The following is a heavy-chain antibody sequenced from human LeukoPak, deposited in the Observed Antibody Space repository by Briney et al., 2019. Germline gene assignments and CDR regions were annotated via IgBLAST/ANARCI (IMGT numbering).Heavy chain of an antibody. D-gene: IGHD2-15*01. Sequence: SETLSLTRTVSGDSVSSGSYYWSWSRQPPGKGLEWIGYIYYSGSTNYNPSLKSRVTISVDTSKNQFSLKLSSVTAADTAVYYCARDVVDGDAFDIWGQGTMVTVSS. J-gene: IGHJ3*02. CDR2: IYYSGST. CDR1: GDSVSSGSYY. V-gene: IGHV4-61*01. CDR3: ARDVVDGDAFDI.